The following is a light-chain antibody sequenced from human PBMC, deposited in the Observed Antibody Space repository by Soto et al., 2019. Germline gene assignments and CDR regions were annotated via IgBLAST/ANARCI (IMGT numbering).Light chain of an antibody. Sequence: QSALTQPPSASGSPGQSVTISCTGTSSDVGGYNYVSWYQQHPGKVPKLMVYEVNKRPSGVPDRFSGSKSGNTASLTVAGLQAEEEADYYCTSYAGGNNVFGTGTKLTVL. CDR3: TSYAGGNNV. V-gene: IGLV2-8*01. J-gene: IGLJ1*01. CDR2: EVN. CDR1: SSDVGGYNY.